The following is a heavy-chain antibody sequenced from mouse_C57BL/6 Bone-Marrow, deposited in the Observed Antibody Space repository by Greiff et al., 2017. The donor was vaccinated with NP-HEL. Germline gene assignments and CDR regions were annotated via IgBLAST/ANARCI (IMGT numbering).Heavy chain of an antibody. J-gene: IGHJ4*01. CDR2: ISSGGDYI. V-gene: IGHV5-9-1*02. D-gene: IGHD1-1*01. Sequence: EVKLMESGEGLVKPGGSLKLSCAASGFTFSSYAMSWVRQTPEKRLEWVAYISSGGDYIYYADTVKGRFTISRDNARNTLYLQMSSLKSEDTAMYYCTKLLLLRNYYAMDYWGQGTSVTVSS. CDR1: GFTFSSYA. CDR3: TKLLLLRNYYAMDY.